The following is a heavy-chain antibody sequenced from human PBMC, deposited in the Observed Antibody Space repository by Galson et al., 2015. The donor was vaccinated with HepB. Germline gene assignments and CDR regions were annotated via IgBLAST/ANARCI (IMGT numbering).Heavy chain of an antibody. J-gene: IGHJ6*02. CDR3: ARADSAALYYYYGMDV. CDR1: GFTFSSYA. V-gene: IGHV3-30-3*01. Sequence: SLRLSCAASGFTFSSYAMHWVRQAPGKGLEWVAVISYDGSNKYYADSVKGRFTISRDNSKNTLYLQMNSLRAEDTAVYYCARADSAALYYYYGMDVWGQGTTVTVSS. CDR2: ISYDGSNK. D-gene: IGHD3/OR15-3a*01.